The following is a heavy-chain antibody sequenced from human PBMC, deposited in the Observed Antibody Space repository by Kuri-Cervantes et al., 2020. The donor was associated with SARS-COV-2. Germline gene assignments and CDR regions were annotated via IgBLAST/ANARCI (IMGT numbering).Heavy chain of an antibody. CDR3: ARISSSQNLDY. V-gene: IGHV1-18*01. J-gene: IGHJ4*02. D-gene: IGHD6-13*01. Sequence: ASVKVSCKASGYPFTTYGINWVRQAPGQGLEWMGWISGYNTNTNYAQKFQGRVTMTTDTSTSTAYMELRSLRSDDTAVYYCARISSSQNLDYWGQGTLVTVSS. CDR2: ISGYNTNT. CDR1: GYPFTTYG.